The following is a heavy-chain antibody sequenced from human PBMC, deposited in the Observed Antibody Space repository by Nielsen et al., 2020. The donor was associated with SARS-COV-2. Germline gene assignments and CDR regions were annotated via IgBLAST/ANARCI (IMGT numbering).Heavy chain of an antibody. CDR2: MNPNSGNT. D-gene: IGHD2-2*01. CDR1: GYTFTSYD. J-gene: IGHJ6*02. Sequence: ASVKVSCKASGYTFTSYDINWVRQATGQGLEWMGWMNPNSGNTGYAQKFQGRVTMTRNTSISTAYMELRSLRSDDTAVYYCAREPDPDIVVVPAAIDGMDVWGQGTTVTVSS. V-gene: IGHV1-8*01. CDR3: AREPDPDIVVVPAAIDGMDV.